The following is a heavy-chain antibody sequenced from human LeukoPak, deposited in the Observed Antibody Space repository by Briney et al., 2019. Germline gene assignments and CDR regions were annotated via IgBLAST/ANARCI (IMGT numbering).Heavy chain of an antibody. J-gene: IGHJ5*02. CDR3: ARAWAAAGTYWFDP. D-gene: IGHD6-13*01. CDR2: IYTSGST. V-gene: IGHV4-4*07. CDR1: GGSTSSYY. Sequence: SETLSLTCTVSGGSTSSYYWSWIRQPAGKGLEWIGRIYTSGSTNYNPSLKSRVTMSVDTSKNQFSLKLSSVTAADTAVYYCARAWAAAGTYWFDPWGQGTLVTVSS.